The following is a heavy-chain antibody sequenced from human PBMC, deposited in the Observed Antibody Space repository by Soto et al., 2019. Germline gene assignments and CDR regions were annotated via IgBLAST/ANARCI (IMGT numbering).Heavy chain of an antibody. V-gene: IGHV1-8*01. CDR3: SRFIAAAALNYYGMDV. CDR1: GYTFTSYD. CDR2: MNPNSGNT. D-gene: IGHD6-13*01. J-gene: IGHJ6*02. Sequence: GASVKVYCKASGYTFTSYDINWVRQATGQGLEWMRWMNPNSGNTGYAQKFQGRVTMTRNTSISTAYMELSSLRSEDTAVYYCSRFIAAAALNYYGMDVWGQGTTVTVSS.